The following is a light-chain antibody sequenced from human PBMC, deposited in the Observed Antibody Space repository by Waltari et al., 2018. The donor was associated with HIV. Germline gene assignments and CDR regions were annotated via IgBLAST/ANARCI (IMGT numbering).Light chain of an antibody. V-gene: IGKV3-11*01. CDR3: QQRSNWSLVT. Sequence: DIVLTQSPATLSLSPGERATLSCTARQSVSSYLAWYQQKPGQAPRLLIYDASNRATGIPARFSGSGSGTDFTLTISSLEPEDFAVYYCQQRSNWSLVTFGGGTKVEIK. CDR1: QSVSSY. CDR2: DAS. J-gene: IGKJ4*01.